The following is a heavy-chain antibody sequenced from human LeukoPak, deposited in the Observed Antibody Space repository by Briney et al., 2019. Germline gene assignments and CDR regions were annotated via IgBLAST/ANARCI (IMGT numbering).Heavy chain of an antibody. CDR3: ARGRGSYHDY. CDR1: GFTFSGYW. CDR2: ISSDGSTT. J-gene: IGHJ4*02. D-gene: IGHD1-26*01. V-gene: IGHV3-74*01. Sequence: AGGSLRLSCAASGFTFSGYWMHWVRQTPEKGLVWVSRISSDGSTTSYADSVKGRFTISRDVAKNTLYLQMNSLRAEDTAVYYCARGRGSYHDYWGQGTLVSVSS.